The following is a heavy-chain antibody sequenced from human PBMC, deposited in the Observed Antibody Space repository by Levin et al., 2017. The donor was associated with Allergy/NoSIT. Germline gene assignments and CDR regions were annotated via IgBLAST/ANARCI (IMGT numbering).Heavy chain of an antibody. V-gene: IGHV3-30*18. CDR1: GFTFSSYG. J-gene: IGHJ4*02. CDR2: ISYDGSNK. Sequence: LSLTCAASGFTFSSYGMHWVRQAPGKGLEWVAVISYDGSNKYYADSVKGRFTISRDNSKNTLYLQMNSLRAEDTAVYYCAKLGTEEMATISDYWGQGTLVTVSS. CDR3: AKLGTEEMATISDY. D-gene: IGHD5-24*01.